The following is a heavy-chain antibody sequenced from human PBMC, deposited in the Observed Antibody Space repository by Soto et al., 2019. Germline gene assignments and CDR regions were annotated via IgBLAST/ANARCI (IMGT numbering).Heavy chain of an antibody. V-gene: IGHV3-66*01. Sequence: PGGSLRLSCAASGFTVSSNYMSWVRQAPGKGLEWVSVIYSGGSTYYADSVKGRFTISRDNSKNTLYLQMNSLRAEDTAVYYCARVRIAAAGTRDAFDIWGQGTMVTVSS. D-gene: IGHD6-13*01. CDR3: ARVRIAAAGTRDAFDI. J-gene: IGHJ3*02. CDR1: GFTVSSNY. CDR2: IYSGGST.